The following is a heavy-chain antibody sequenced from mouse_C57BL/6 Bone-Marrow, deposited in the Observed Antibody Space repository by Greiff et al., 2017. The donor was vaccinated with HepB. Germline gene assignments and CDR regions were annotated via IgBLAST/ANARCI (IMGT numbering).Heavy chain of an antibody. CDR1: GFTFSSYG. CDR3: ERGRRTTGVGYFDY. V-gene: IGHV5-6*02. J-gene: IGHJ2*01. D-gene: IGHD1-1*01. Sequence: DVMLVESGGDLVKPGGSLKLSCAASGFTFSSYGMSWVRQTPDKRLEWVATISSGGSYTYYPDSVKGRFTISRDNAKNTLYQQMSRLKSEETAMYYCERGRRTTGVGYFDYWGEGNTLTGSS. CDR2: ISSGGSYT.